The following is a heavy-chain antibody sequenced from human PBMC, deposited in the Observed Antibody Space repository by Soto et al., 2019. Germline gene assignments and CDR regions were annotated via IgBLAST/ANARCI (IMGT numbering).Heavy chain of an antibody. V-gene: IGHV3-23*01. J-gene: IGHJ3*02. Sequence: PGGSLRLSCAASGFTFSSYALSWVRQAPGKGLEWVSVISGSGGSTYYAVSVKGRFTISRDNPKNTLYLQMNSLRAEDTAVYYCAKDLTYYDFWSGYFTGSVLFDIWGQGTMVTVSS. CDR2: ISGSGGST. CDR3: AKDLTYYDFWSGYFTGSVLFDI. CDR1: GFTFSSYA. D-gene: IGHD3-3*01.